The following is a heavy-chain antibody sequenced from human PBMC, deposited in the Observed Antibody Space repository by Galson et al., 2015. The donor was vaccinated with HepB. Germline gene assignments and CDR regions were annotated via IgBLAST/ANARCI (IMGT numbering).Heavy chain of an antibody. Sequence: SLRLSCAASGFTFSSYGMHWVRQAPGKGLEWVAVIWYDGSNKYYADSVKGRFTISRDNSKNTLYLQMNSLRAEDTAVYYCAKLNHDSSGYVGVSDAFDIWGQGTMVTVSS. D-gene: IGHD3-22*01. J-gene: IGHJ3*02. CDR1: GFTFSSYG. CDR3: AKLNHDSSGYVGVSDAFDI. V-gene: IGHV3-33*06. CDR2: IWYDGSNK.